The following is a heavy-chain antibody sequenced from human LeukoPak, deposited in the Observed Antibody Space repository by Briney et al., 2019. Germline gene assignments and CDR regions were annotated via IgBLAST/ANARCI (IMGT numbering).Heavy chain of an antibody. CDR1: GGSFIGYY. CDR3: ARLRYYKYYFDY. Sequence: PSETLSLTCADHGGSFIGYYWSLIRQPPGKGLEWIGEINHSGSTNYNPSLKSRVTISVDTSKNQFSLKLSSVTAADTAVYYCARLRYYKYYFDYWGQGTLVTVSS. V-gene: IGHV4-34*01. CDR2: INHSGST. D-gene: IGHD3-22*01. J-gene: IGHJ4*02.